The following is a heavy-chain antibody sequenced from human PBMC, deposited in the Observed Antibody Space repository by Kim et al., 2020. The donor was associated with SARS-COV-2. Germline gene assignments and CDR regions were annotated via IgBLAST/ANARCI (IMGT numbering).Heavy chain of an antibody. CDR3: ARPYCGGDCYSGFDP. D-gene: IGHD2-21*02. J-gene: IGHJ5*02. Sequence: SETLSLTCAVYGGSFSGYYWSWIRQPPGKGLEWIGEINHSGSTNYNPSLKSRVTISVDTSKNQFSLKLSSVTAADTAVYYCARPYCGGDCYSGFDPWGQGTLVTVSS. V-gene: IGHV4-34*01. CDR2: INHSGST. CDR1: GGSFSGYY.